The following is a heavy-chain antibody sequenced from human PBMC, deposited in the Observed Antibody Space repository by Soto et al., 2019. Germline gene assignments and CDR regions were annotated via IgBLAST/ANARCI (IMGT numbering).Heavy chain of an antibody. D-gene: IGHD2-2*02. CDR1: GFTFSSYG. Sequence: GGSLRLSCAASGFTFSSYGMHWVRQAPGKGLEWVAVIWYDGSNKYYADSVKGRFTISRDNSKSTLYLQMNSLRAEDTAVYYCARDERDCSSTSCYIEPYYYYGMDVWGQGTTVTVSS. J-gene: IGHJ6*02. CDR3: ARDERDCSSTSCYIEPYYYYGMDV. V-gene: IGHV3-33*01. CDR2: IWYDGSNK.